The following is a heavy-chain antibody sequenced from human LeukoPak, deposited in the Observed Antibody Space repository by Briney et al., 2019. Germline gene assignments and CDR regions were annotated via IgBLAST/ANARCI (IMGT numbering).Heavy chain of an antibody. CDR1: GFTFSSYW. D-gene: IGHD4-23*01. V-gene: IGHV3-74*01. J-gene: IGHJ4*02. Sequence: PGGSLRLSCAASGFTFSSYWMHWVRQAPGKGLVWVSRINSDGSSTSYAGSVKGRFTISRDNAKNTLYLQMNSLRAEDTAVYYCARDSVVTPFDYWGQGTLVTVSS. CDR3: ARDSVVTPFDY. CDR2: INSDGSST.